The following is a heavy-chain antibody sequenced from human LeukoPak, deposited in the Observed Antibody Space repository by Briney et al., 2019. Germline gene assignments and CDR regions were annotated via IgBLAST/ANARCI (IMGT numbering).Heavy chain of an antibody. J-gene: IGHJ5*02. D-gene: IGHD6-19*01. CDR1: GGSISSGGYY. Sequence: SSETLSLTCTVSGGSISSGGYYWSWIRQHPGKGLEWIGYIYYSGSTNYNPSLKSRVTISVDTSKNQFSLKLSSVTAADTAGYYCARLYPSGRLFDPWGQGTLVTVSS. CDR3: ARLYPSGRLFDP. V-gene: IGHV4-61*08. CDR2: IYYSGST.